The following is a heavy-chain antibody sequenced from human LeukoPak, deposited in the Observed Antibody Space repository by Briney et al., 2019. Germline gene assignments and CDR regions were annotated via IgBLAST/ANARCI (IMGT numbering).Heavy chain of an antibody. V-gene: IGHV3-30*01. CDR1: GFTFSNFA. Sequence: GRSLRLSCVASGFTFSNFAIHWVRQGPGKGLEWVAVTSDDGRKKYYADSVKGRFTISRDNSKNTLYLQMNSLRTDDTAIYYCARDRSYAVNQGGWLDPWGQGTLVSASS. CDR2: TSDDGRKK. J-gene: IGHJ5*02. D-gene: IGHD2-2*01. CDR3: ARDRSYAVNQGGWLDP.